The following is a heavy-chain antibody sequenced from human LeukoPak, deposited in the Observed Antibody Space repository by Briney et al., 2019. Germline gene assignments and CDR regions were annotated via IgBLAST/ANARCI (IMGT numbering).Heavy chain of an antibody. CDR3: VRNSPMIVVVKSLDY. D-gene: IGHD3-22*01. CDR2: ISYDGSNK. Sequence: GGSLRLSCATSGFTFSSYGMHWVRQAPGKGLEWVAVISYDGSNKYYADSVKGRFTISRDNSKNTLYLQMNSLRAEDTAVYYCVRNSPMIVVVKSLDYWGQGTLVTVSS. J-gene: IGHJ4*02. CDR1: GFTFSSYG. V-gene: IGHV3-30*03.